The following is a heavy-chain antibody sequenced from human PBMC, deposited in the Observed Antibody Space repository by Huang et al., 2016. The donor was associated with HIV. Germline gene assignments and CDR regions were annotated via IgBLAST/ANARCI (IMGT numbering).Heavy chain of an antibody. CDR3: ARVWEHESRGYYGLGAFDI. CDR1: GGSISSGDYS. D-gene: IGHD3-22*01. J-gene: IGHJ3*02. Sequence: QVELQESGPVLVKPSPTLSLTCAVSGGSISSGDYSWCWFRQPPGKGLQWIGYIYHGKNHYHSPSLTSRVTIALNKSKNQFTRKLTSATAADTAVYYCARVWEHESRGYYGLGAFDIWGQGTVVTVSS. CDR2: IYHGKNH. V-gene: IGHV4-30-2*01.